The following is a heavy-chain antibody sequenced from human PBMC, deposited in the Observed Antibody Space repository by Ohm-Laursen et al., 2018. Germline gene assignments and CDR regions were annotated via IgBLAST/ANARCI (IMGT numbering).Heavy chain of an antibody. V-gene: IGHV4-39*07. D-gene: IGHD3-22*01. CDR3: AREGKSDDSTGYFLGY. J-gene: IGHJ4*02. CDR1: GDSISSSSYY. CDR2: IYYGGST. Sequence: SQTLSLTCTVSGDSISSSSYYWGWIRQPPGKGLEWIGSIYYGGSTYYNPSLKSRVTMSVDTSKNQFSLKLSSSTDADTAVYYCAREGKSDDSTGYFLGYWGPGTLVTVSS.